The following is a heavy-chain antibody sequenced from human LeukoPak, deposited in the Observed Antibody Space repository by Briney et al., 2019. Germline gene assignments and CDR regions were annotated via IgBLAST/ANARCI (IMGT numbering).Heavy chain of an antibody. V-gene: IGHV6-1*01. Sequence: SQTLSRTCAISGVSVSSSSAAWNGIRQSPSGGLEWLGRTYHRSKWYNGYAVSVKSRITINPDTSKNQFSLQLSSVTPEDTAVYYCARGNNGYIDYWGHGTLVTVSS. CDR3: ARGNNGYIDY. J-gene: IGHJ4*01. CDR2: TYHRSKWYN. CDR1: GVSVSSSSAA. D-gene: IGHD2-8*01.